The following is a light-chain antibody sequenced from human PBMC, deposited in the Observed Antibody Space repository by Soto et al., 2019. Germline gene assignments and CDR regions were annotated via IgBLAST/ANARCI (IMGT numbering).Light chain of an antibody. CDR1: QSISSW. CDR2: AAS. J-gene: IGKJ1*01. V-gene: IGKV1-6*01. Sequence: SAAAVSASVGDRVTITCRASQSISSWLAWYQQKPGKAPKLLIFAASTLQSGVPSRFSGSASGTDFTLTISSLQPEDFATYYCLHDYNYPRPFAQG. CDR3: LHDYNYPRP.